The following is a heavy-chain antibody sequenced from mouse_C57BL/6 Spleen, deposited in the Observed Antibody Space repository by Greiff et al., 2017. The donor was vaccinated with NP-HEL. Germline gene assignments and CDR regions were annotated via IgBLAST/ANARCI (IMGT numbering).Heavy chain of an antibody. CDR3: ASYDYDGDWYFDV. V-gene: IGHV5-9*01. J-gene: IGHJ1*03. D-gene: IGHD2-4*01. CDR1: GFTFSSYT. CDR2: ISGGGGNT. Sequence: EVQRVESGGGLVKPGGSLKLSCAASGFTFSSYTMSWVRQTPEKRLEWVATISGGGGNTYYPDSVKGRFTISRDNAKNTLYLQMSSLRSEDTALYYCASYDYDGDWYFDVWGTGTTVTVSS.